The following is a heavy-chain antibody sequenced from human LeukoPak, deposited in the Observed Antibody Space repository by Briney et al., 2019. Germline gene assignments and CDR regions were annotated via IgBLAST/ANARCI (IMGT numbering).Heavy chain of an antibody. Sequence: PSETLSLTCTVSGYSISSGYYWGWIRQPPGKGLEWIGSIYHSGSTYYNPSLKSRVTISVDTSKNQFSLKLSSVTAADTAVYYCARGPYYYDSSGMTPTDYWGQGTLVTVSS. D-gene: IGHD3-22*01. CDR3: ARGPYYYDSSGMTPTDY. J-gene: IGHJ4*02. CDR2: IYHSGST. V-gene: IGHV4-38-2*02. CDR1: GYSISSGYY.